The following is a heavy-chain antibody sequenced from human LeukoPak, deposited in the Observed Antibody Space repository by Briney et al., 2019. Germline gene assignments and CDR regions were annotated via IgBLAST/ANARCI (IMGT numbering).Heavy chain of an antibody. CDR2: ISDSGGST. J-gene: IGHJ5*02. Sequence: PGGSLRLSCTASGFTFTDYYMSWVRQAPGKGLEWVSAISDSGGSTYYADSVKGRFTISRDNSKNTLYLQMNSLRAEDTAVYYCAKEYRNRFDPWGQGTLVTVSS. CDR1: GFTFTDYY. V-gene: IGHV3-23*01. CDR3: AKEYRNRFDP. D-gene: IGHD1-1*01.